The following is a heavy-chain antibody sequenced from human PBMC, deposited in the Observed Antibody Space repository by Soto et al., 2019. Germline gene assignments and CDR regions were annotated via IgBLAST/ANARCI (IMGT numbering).Heavy chain of an antibody. D-gene: IGHD6-13*01. CDR2: IYSGGST. CDR1: GGSISIGTDY. J-gene: IGHJ4*02. V-gene: IGHV3-53*01. CDR3: ARERKNSSSWYREYYFDE. Sequence: PSETLSLTCTVSGGSISIGTDYWGWIRQAPGKGLEWVSVIYSGGSTYYADSVKGRFTISRDNSKNTLYLQMNSLRAEDTAVYYCARERKNSSSWYREYYFDEWGQGTLVTVSS.